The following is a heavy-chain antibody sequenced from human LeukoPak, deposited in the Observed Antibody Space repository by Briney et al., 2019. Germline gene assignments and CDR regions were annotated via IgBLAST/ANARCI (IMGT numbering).Heavy chain of an antibody. CDR1: GFTFSSYS. D-gene: IGHD6-13*01. V-gene: IGHV3-21*01. J-gene: IGHJ4*02. Sequence: GGSLRLSCAASGFTFSSYSMNWVRQAPGKGLEWVSSISSSSSYIYYADSVKGRFTISRDNAKNSLYLQMNSLRAEDTAVYYCASIAAADTPPHPFGYWGQGTLVTVSS. CDR3: ASIAAADTPPHPFGY. CDR2: ISSSSSYI.